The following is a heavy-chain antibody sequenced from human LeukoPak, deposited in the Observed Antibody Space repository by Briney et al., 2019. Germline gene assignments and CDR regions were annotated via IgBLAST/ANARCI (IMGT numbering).Heavy chain of an antibody. Sequence: SVKVSCKASGGTFSSYAISWVRQAPGQGLEWMGRIIPILGIANYAQKFQGRVTITADKSTSTAYMELSSLRSEDTAVYCCARSPIAVADLRSLDYWGQGTLVTVSS. CDR3: ARSPIAVADLRSLDY. CDR2: IIPILGIA. J-gene: IGHJ4*02. V-gene: IGHV1-69*04. D-gene: IGHD6-19*01. CDR1: GGTFSSYA.